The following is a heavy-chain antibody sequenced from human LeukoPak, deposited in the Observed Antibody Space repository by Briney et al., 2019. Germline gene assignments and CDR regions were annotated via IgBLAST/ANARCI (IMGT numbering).Heavy chain of an antibody. D-gene: IGHD5-18*01. V-gene: IGHV3-30*18. CDR3: AKTKGYSYGYYFDY. CDR1: GFTFSSYA. CDR2: MSYDGFNK. J-gene: IGHJ4*02. Sequence: GGSLRLSCTASGFTFSSYAMHWVRQSLGKGLEWVAVMSYDGFNKYYADSVKGQFTISRDNSKNTLYLQMNSLRAEDTAVYYCAKTKGYSYGYYFDYWGQGTLVTVSS.